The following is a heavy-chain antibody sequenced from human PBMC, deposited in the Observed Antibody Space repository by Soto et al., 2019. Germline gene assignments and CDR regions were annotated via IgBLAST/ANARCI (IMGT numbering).Heavy chain of an antibody. V-gene: IGHV4-34*01. D-gene: IGHD4-17*01. CDR3: TRDPNGDYIGAFDF. CDR1: GGSFSGYY. CDR2: ITGGGRT. Sequence: QVQLQQWGAGLLKPSETLSLTCAVYGGSFSGYYWSWIRQPPGKGLEWVASITGGGRTLYADSLEGRFTISRDNSKNTLFLQMNNLRAEDAAVYYCTRDPNGDYIGAFDFWGQATVVTVSS. J-gene: IGHJ3*01.